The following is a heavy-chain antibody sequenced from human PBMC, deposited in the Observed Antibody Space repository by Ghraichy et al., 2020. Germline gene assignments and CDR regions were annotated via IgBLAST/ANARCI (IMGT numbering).Heavy chain of an antibody. V-gene: IGHV4-39*01. D-gene: IGHD3-10*01. CDR1: GCSISGSSYY. J-gene: IGHJ4*02. CDR3: ARGIAPGSLYNVPY. Sequence: SETLSLTCTVSGCSISGSSYYWGWIRQPPGKVLEWIGSIFYSGSTYYSPSLKSRVTMSVDTSKNQFSLRLSSVTAADTAVYYCARGIAPGSLYNVPYGGQGKLVTVSS. CDR2: IFYSGST.